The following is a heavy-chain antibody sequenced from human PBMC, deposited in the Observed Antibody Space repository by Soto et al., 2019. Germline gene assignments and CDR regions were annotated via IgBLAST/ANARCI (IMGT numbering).Heavy chain of an antibody. J-gene: IGHJ6*02. D-gene: IGHD6-6*01. CDR2: ISGSGGST. Sequence: GGPLRLSCAASGFTFSSYAMSWVRQAPGKGLEWVSAISGSGGSTYYADSVKGRFTISRDNSKNTLYLQMNSLRAEDTAVYYCAKDMGIAARHYYYGMDVWGQGTTVTVSS. V-gene: IGHV3-23*01. CDR1: GFTFSSYA. CDR3: AKDMGIAARHYYYGMDV.